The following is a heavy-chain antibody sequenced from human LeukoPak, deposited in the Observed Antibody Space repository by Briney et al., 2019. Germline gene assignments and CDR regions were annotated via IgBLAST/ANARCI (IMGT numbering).Heavy chain of an antibody. D-gene: IGHD3-10*01. CDR2: IYYSGST. J-gene: IGHJ4*02. Sequence: PSGTLSLTCTVSGGSISSGDYYWSWIRQPPGKGLEWIGYIYYSGSTYYNPSLKSRVTISVDTSKNQFSLKLSSVTAADTAVYYCARGHYYGSGLFDYWGQGTLVTVSS. CDR3: ARGHYYGSGLFDY. CDR1: GGSISSGDYY. V-gene: IGHV4-30-4*01.